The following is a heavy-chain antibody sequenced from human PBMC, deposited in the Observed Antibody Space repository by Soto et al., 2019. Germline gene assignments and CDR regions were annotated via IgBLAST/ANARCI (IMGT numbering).Heavy chain of an antibody. CDR3: VGDTAMDPFGY. V-gene: IGHV1-3*05. CDR1: GYTFTSYA. D-gene: IGHD5-18*01. Sequence: QVQLVQSGAEEKKPGASVKVSCKASGYTFTSYAMHWVRQAPGQRLEWMGWINAGNGNTKYSQKFQGRVTITRDTSASTAYMELSSLRSEDTAVYYCVGDTAMDPFGYWGQGTLVTVSS. CDR2: INAGNGNT. J-gene: IGHJ4*02.